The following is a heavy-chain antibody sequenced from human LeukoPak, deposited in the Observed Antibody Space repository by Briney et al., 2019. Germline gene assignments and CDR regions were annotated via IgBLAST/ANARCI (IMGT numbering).Heavy chain of an antibody. D-gene: IGHD3-22*01. CDR3: ARDFDYYDSSDAFDV. CDR1: GYTFIDYY. V-gene: IGHV1-2*02. J-gene: IGHJ3*01. CDR2: INPNSGGT. Sequence: ASVKVSCKASGYTFIDYYMHWVRQAPGQGLEWMGWINPNSGGTKYAQKFQGRVTMTRDMSISTAYMELSRLRSDDTAVYYCARDFDYYDSSDAFDVWGQGTMVTVSS.